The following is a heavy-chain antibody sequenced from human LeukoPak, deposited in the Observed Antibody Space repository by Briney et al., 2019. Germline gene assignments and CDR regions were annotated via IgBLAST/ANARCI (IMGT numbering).Heavy chain of an antibody. CDR2: INPNSGGT. Sequence: GASVKVSFKASGYTFTGYYMHWVRQAPRQGLGWMGWINPNSGGTNNAQKFQGRVTMTRDTSISTAYMELSRLRSDDTAVYYCAKKAYCSGGSCYSNWFDPWGQGTLVSVSS. D-gene: IGHD2-15*01. CDR1: GYTFTGYY. CDR3: AKKAYCSGGSCYSNWFDP. V-gene: IGHV1-2*02. J-gene: IGHJ5*02.